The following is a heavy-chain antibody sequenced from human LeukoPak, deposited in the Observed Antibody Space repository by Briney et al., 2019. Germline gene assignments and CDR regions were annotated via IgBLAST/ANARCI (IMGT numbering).Heavy chain of an antibody. CDR3: AREGSGWYSVSWYYFDY. V-gene: IGHV3-21*01. Sequence: GGSLRLSCAASGFTFSSYSMNWVRQAPGRGLEWVSSISSSSSYIYYADSVKGRFTIFRDNAKNSLYLQMNSLRAEDTAVYYCAREGSGWYSVSWYYFDYWGQGTLVTVSS. CDR2: ISSSSSYI. J-gene: IGHJ4*02. CDR1: GFTFSSYS. D-gene: IGHD6-19*01.